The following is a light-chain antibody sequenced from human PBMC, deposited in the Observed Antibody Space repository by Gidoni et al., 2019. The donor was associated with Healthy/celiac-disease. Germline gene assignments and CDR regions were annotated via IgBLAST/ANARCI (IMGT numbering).Light chain of an antibody. J-gene: IGKJ4*01. CDR2: DAS. V-gene: IGKV1-33*01. CDR3: LPYDTLLLT. Sequence: DIKMTQYPSSLSASVGDRVTITCQASQDISNYLNWYQQKPGKAPKLLIYDASNLETGVPSRFSGSGSGTDFTFSLSRLPPVYISPYSCLPYDTLLLTFGGGTKVEIK. CDR1: QDISNY.